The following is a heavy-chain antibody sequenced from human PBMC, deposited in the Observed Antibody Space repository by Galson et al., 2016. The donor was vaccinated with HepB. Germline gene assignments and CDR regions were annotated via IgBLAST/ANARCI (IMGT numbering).Heavy chain of an antibody. CDR1: GFTFSNYG. V-gene: IGHV3-33*01. CDR3: AREALIAVTLLDV. Sequence: SLRLSCAASGFTFSNYGMHWVRQAPGKGLEWVAVIWADGSNQYYEDSVKGRFTISRDNAENTLYLEMNRLRVEDTAVYYCAREALIAVTLLDVWGQGTTVSVSS. D-gene: IGHD6-19*01. CDR2: IWADGSNQ. J-gene: IGHJ6*02.